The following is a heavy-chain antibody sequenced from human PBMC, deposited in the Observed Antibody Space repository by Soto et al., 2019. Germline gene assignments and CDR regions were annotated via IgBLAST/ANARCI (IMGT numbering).Heavy chain of an antibody. CDR3: ARENPVDGMDV. Sequence: PXETLSLPCTVSGGSISSGYYYWSWIRQPPGKGLEWIGYIYYSGSTYYNPSLKSRVTISVDTSKNQFSLKLSSVTAADTAVYYCARENPVDGMDVWGQGTTVTVSS. V-gene: IGHV4-30-4*01. CDR1: GGSISSGYYY. CDR2: IYYSGST. J-gene: IGHJ6*02.